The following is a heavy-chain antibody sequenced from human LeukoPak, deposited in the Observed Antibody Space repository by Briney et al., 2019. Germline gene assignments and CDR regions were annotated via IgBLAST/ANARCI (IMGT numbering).Heavy chain of an antibody. CDR2: INHSGST. CDR1: GGSFSGYY. CDR3: ARVYDDYVWGSYRTLYNWFDP. Sequence: PSETLSLTCAVYGGSFSGYYRCWIRQPPGKGLEWIGEINHSGSTNYNPSLKSRVTISVDTSKNQFSLKLSSVTAADTAVYYCARVYDDYVWGSYRTLYNWFDPWGQGTLVTVSS. V-gene: IGHV4-34*01. D-gene: IGHD3-16*02. J-gene: IGHJ5*02.